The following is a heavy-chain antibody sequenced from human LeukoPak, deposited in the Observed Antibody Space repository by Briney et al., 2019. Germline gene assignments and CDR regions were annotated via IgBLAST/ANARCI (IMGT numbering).Heavy chain of an antibody. CDR2: ISGSGGST. J-gene: IGHJ4*02. D-gene: IGHD3-22*01. CDR1: GFTFSSYA. Sequence: GGSLRLSCAASGFTFSSYAMSWVRQAPGKGLEWVSAISGSGGSTYYADSVKGRFTISRDNSKNTLYLQMNSLRAEDTAVYYCAKDQVYYYDSSGYLDYWGQGTLVTVSS. CDR3: AKDQVYYYDSSGYLDY. V-gene: IGHV3-23*01.